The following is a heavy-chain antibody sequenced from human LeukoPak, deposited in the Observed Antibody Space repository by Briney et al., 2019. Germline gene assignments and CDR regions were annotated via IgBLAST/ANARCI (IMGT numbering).Heavy chain of an antibody. CDR3: AKGRGDSLIDY. Sequence: GGSLRLSCAASGFTFSSYAMTWVRQAPGKGLEWISAISGSGGRTYYVDSVKGRFTISRDNSKNTLYLQMNSLRVEDTAAYYCAKGRGDSLIDYWGQGTLVTVSS. J-gene: IGHJ4*02. CDR2: ISGSGGRT. CDR1: GFTFSSYA. V-gene: IGHV3-23*01. D-gene: IGHD2-21*02.